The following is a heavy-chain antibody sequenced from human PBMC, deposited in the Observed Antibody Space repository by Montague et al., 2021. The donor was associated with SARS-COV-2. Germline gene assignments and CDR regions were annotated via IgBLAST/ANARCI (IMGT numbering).Heavy chain of an antibody. Sequence: TLSLTCTVSGGAISSSSYYWGWIRQPPGKGLEWIGSIYYSGSTYYNPSLKSRVTISVDTSRNQFSLKLSSVTAADTAVYYCARDTRITMLVVVNRYGMDVWGQGTTVTVSS. CDR2: IYYSGST. V-gene: IGHV4-39*07. D-gene: IGHD3-22*01. CDR1: GGAISSSSYY. J-gene: IGHJ6*02. CDR3: ARDTRITMLVVVNRYGMDV.